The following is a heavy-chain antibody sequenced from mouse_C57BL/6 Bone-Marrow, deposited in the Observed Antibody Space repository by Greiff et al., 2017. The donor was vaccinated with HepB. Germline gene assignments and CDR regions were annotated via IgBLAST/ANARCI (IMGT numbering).Heavy chain of an antibody. CDR2: IHPNSGST. CDR1: GYTFTSYW. D-gene: IGHD1-1*01. J-gene: IGHJ1*03. CDR3: SRRLGYGSSYGYFDV. Sequence: QVQLQQPGAELVKPGASVKLSCKASGYTFTSYWMHWVKQRPGQGLEWIGMIHPNSGSTNYNEKFKSKATLTVDKSSSTAYMQLSSLTSEDSAVYYCSRRLGYGSSYGYFDVWGTGTTVTVSS. V-gene: IGHV1-64*01.